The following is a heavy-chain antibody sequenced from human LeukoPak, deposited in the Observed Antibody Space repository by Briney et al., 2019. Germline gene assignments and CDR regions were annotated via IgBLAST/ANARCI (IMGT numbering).Heavy chain of an antibody. Sequence: GGSLRLSCAASGFTFSSYEMNWVRQAPGKGLEWVSYISSSGGTIYYADSVKGRFSISRDNAKNSLCLQMDSLRAEDTAVYYCAREGRSFFFEYWGQGILVTVST. CDR3: AREGRSFFFEY. CDR1: GFTFSSYE. J-gene: IGHJ4*02. V-gene: IGHV3-48*03. CDR2: ISSSGGTI. D-gene: IGHD1-26*01.